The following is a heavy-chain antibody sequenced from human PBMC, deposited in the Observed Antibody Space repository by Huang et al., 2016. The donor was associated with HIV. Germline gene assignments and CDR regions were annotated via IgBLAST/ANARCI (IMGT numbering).Heavy chain of an antibody. CDR1: GGSISSKYYY. D-gene: IGHD3-22*01. V-gene: IGHV4-39*01. J-gene: IGHJ4*02. CDR3: ARSHDSSGYYGY. CDR2: LYYSGST. Sequence: QLLLQESGPGLVKPSETLSLTCTVSGGSISSKYYYWGWIRQPPRKVLEWIGSLYYSGSTYYNPSLKSRVTISVDPSKNQFSLKLSSVTAADTAVYYCARSHDSSGYYGYWGQGTQVTVSS.